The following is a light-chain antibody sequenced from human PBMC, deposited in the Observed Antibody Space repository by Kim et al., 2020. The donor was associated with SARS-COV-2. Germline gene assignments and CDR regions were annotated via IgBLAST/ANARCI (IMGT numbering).Light chain of an antibody. V-gene: IGLV3-21*04. Sequence: PGKTARITCGGNNIGSKSVNGYQQKPGQAPVLVIYYDSDRPSGIPERFSGSNSGNTATLTISRVEAGDEADYYCQVWDSSSDLHVFGSGTKVTVL. CDR2: YDS. CDR1: NIGSKS. J-gene: IGLJ6*01. CDR3: QVWDSSSDLHV.